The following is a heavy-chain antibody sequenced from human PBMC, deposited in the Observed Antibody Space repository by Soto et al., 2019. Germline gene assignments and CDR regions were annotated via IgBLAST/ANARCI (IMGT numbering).Heavy chain of an antibody. CDR1: GFTFSSYW. V-gene: IGHV3-7*03. CDR3: ARGRTGYSYARY. Sequence: GSLRLSCAASGFTFSSYWMIWVRQAPGKGLEWVANIKQDGSEKYYVDSVKGRFTISRDNAKNSLYLQMNSLRAEDTAVYYCARGRTGYSYARYWGQGTLVTVSS. CDR2: IKQDGSEK. D-gene: IGHD5-18*01. J-gene: IGHJ4*02.